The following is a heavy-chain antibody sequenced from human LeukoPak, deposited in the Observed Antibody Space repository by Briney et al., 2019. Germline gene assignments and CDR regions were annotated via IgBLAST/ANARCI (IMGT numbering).Heavy chain of an antibody. CDR3: ARDLSRYGDYSYFDY. J-gene: IGHJ4*02. Sequence: PSETLSLTCTVSGGSISSYYWSWIRQPAGKGLECIGRIYTSGSTNYNPSLKSRVTMSVDTSKNQFSLKLSSVTAADTAVYYCARDLSRYGDYSYFDYWRQRTLVTVSS. D-gene: IGHD4-17*01. CDR1: GGSISSYY. CDR2: IYTSGST. V-gene: IGHV4-4*07.